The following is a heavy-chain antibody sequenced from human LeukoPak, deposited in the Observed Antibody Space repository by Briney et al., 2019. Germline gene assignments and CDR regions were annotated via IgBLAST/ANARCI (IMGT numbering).Heavy chain of an antibody. CDR3: ARDHGRGSTDYFDY. CDR1: GFTFSSYS. CDR2: FSSDGSYI. V-gene: IGHV3-21*01. Sequence: PGGSLGLSCAASGFTFSSYSMNWLRQAPGKGLEWVSSFSSDGSYIYYADSVKGRFSISRDTAKNSLYLQMNSLGVDDTAVYYCARDHGRGSTDYFDYWGQGTLVTVSS. D-gene: IGHD3-10*01. J-gene: IGHJ4*02.